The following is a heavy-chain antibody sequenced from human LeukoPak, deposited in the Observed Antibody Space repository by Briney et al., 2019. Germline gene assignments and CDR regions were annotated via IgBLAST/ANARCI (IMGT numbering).Heavy chain of an antibody. Sequence: PSETLSLTCAVSGGSISSGGYSWSWIRQPPGKGLEWIGYIYHSGSTYYNPSLKSRVTISVDRSKNQSSLKLSSVTAADTAVYYCARGGGYSYGYANWFDPWGQGTLVTVSS. CDR1: GGSISSGGYS. V-gene: IGHV4-30-2*01. D-gene: IGHD5-18*01. J-gene: IGHJ5*02. CDR2: IYHSGST. CDR3: ARGGGYSYGYANWFDP.